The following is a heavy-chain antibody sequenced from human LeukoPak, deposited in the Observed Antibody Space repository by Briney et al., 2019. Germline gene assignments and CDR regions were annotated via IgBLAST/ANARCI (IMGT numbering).Heavy chain of an antibody. CDR2: IKQDGSEK. Sequence: GGSLRLSCAASGFTFSSYWMSWVRQAPGKGLEWVANIKQDGSEKYYVDSVKGRFTISRDNAKNSLYLQMNSLRAEDTAVYYCARGSSIGYCTNGVCYFDYWGQGTLVTVSS. D-gene: IGHD2-8*01. CDR1: GFTFSSYW. V-gene: IGHV3-7*01. J-gene: IGHJ4*02. CDR3: ARGSSIGYCTNGVCYFDY.